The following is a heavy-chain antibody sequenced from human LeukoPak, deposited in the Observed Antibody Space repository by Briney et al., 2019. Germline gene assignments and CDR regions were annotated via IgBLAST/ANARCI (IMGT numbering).Heavy chain of an antibody. CDR1: GGSISSYY. CDR3: ARGPLSGSNWYFDL. J-gene: IGHJ2*01. CDR2: IYYSGST. Sequence: SETLSLTRTVSGGSISSYYWSWIRQPAGKGLEWIGYIYYSGSTNYNPSLKSRVTISVDTSKNQFSLKLSSVTAADTAVYYCARGPLSGSNWYFDLWGRGTLVTVSS. V-gene: IGHV4-59*01. D-gene: IGHD3-10*01.